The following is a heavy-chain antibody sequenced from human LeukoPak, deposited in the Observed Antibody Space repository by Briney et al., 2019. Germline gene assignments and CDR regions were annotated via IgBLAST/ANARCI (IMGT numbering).Heavy chain of an antibody. D-gene: IGHD5-18*01. CDR1: GFTFSSYA. Sequence: GGSLRLSCAASGFTFSSYAMSWVRQAPGKGLEWVSAISGSGGSTYYADSVKGRFTISRDNSKNTLYLQMNSLRAEDTAVYYRAKGLGTAMVNYYYYGMDVWGQGTTVTVSS. V-gene: IGHV3-23*01. CDR3: AKGLGTAMVNYYYYGMDV. J-gene: IGHJ6*02. CDR2: ISGSGGST.